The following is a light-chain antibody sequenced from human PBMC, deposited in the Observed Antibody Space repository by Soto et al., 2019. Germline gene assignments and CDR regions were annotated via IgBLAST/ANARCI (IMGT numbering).Light chain of an antibody. V-gene: IGLV2-14*01. CDR2: AVT. CDR3: TSYTSNSTLI. Sequence: QSALTQPASVSGSPGQSITISCTGTSNDLGSYNYVSWYQHHPDKAPKLIIYAVTNRPSGVSTRFSASKSGNTASLTISGLRTEEEADYYCTSYTSNSTLIFGGGTKLTVL. J-gene: IGLJ2*01. CDR1: SNDLGSYNY.